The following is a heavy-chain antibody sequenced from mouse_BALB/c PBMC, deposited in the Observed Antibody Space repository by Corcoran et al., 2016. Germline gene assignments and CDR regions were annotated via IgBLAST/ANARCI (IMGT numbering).Heavy chain of an antibody. CDR1: GFSLSTSGMG. Sequence: QVTLKESGPGILQPSQTLSLTCSFSGFSLSTSGMGVSWIRQPSGKGLEWLAHIYWDDDKRYNPSLKSRLTISKDTSSNQVFLKITSVDTADTATYCCARRGGYDSFAWWGQGTLVTVSA. CDR3: ARRGGYDSFAW. V-gene: IGHV8-12*01. J-gene: IGHJ3*01. D-gene: IGHD2-2*01. CDR2: IYWDDDK.